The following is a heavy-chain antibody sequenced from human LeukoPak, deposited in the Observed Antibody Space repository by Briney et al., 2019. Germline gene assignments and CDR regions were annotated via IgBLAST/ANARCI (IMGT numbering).Heavy chain of an antibody. CDR2: VNHSGSA. Sequence: SETLSLTCAVYGASFNDYYWSWIRHSPTKGLEWIGEVNHSGSAKSNPSLKSRVTISADKSKNQFFLRLSPVAAADSGVYYCARERASNNHDNWFDPWGQGTLVTVSS. CDR3: ARERASNNHDNWFDP. J-gene: IGHJ5*02. V-gene: IGHV4-34*01. CDR1: GASFNDYY.